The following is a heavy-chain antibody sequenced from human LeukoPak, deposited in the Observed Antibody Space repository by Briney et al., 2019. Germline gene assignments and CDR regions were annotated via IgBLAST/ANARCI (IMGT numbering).Heavy chain of an antibody. CDR1: GFTFSSYS. D-gene: IGHD3-10*01. Sequence: PGGSLRLSCAASGFTFSSYSMNWVRQAPGKGLEWVSYISSSGSTIYYADSVKGRFTISRDNAKNSLYLQMNSLRAEDTAVYYCAKLPTSGTCGYANWFDPWGQGTLVTVSS. CDR2: ISSSGSTI. J-gene: IGHJ5*02. V-gene: IGHV3-48*04. CDR3: AKLPTSGTCGYANWFDP.